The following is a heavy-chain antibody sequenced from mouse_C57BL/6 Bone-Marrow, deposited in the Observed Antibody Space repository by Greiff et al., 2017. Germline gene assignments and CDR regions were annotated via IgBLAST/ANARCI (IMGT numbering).Heavy chain of an antibody. D-gene: IGHD1-1*01. Sequence: EVQLVESGGDLVKPGGSLKLSCAASGFTFSSYGMSWVRQTPDKRLEWVATISSGGSYTYYPDSVKGRFTISRDNAKNTLYLQMSSLKSEDTAMYYCARRGHSSPFDYWGKGTTLTVSS. CDR1: GFTFSSYG. CDR2: ISSGGSYT. J-gene: IGHJ2*01. CDR3: ARRGHSSPFDY. V-gene: IGHV5-6*01.